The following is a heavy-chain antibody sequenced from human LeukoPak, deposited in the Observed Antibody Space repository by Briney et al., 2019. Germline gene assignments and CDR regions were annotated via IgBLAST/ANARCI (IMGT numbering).Heavy chain of an antibody. D-gene: IGHD6-6*01. J-gene: IGHJ4*02. CDR1: GGSTSSGDYY. V-gene: IGHV4-30-4*08. CDR2: IYYSGST. Sequence: SETLSLTCTVSGGSTSSGDYYWSWIRQPPGKGLEWIGYIYYSGSTFYNPSLKSRVTISVDTSKNQFSLKLSSVTAADTAVYYCARGSVAAQFLDYWGQGTLVTVSS. CDR3: ARGSVAAQFLDY.